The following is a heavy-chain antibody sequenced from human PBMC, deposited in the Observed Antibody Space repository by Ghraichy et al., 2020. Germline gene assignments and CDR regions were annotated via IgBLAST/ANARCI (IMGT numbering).Heavy chain of an antibody. Sequence: GGSLRLSCAASGFTFNTYWMNWVRQVPGKGLVWVARINHDGSSTRYADSVKGRFTISRDNAKNTLYLQMNSLRAEDTAVYYCVKLGLAVAGNGVWGQGTLVTVSS. CDR2: INHDGSST. CDR1: GFTFNTYW. J-gene: IGHJ4*02. CDR3: VKLGLAVAGNGV. D-gene: IGHD6-19*01. V-gene: IGHV3-74*01.